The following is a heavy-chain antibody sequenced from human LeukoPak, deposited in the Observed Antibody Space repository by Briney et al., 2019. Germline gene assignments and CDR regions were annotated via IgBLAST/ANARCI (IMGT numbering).Heavy chain of an antibody. J-gene: IGHJ5*02. CDR2: INAGNGNT. V-gene: IGHV1-3*01. D-gene: IGHD3-10*01. Sequence: ASVKVSCKASGYTFTSYAMHWVRQAPGQRLEWMGWINAGNGNTKYSQKFQGRVTITRDTSASTAYMELSSLRSEDTAVYYCARDELKRITMVRGVTWGQGTLVTVSS. CDR1: GYTFTSYA. CDR3: ARDELKRITMVRGVT.